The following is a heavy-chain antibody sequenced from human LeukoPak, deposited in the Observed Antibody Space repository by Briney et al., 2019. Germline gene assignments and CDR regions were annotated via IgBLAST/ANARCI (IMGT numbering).Heavy chain of an antibody. D-gene: IGHD6-19*01. V-gene: IGHV3-23*01. CDR1: GFTFSSYA. CDR3: AKPVAGTGYFDY. Sequence: GGSLRLSCAVSGFTFSSYAMSWVRQVPGKGLGWVSTISGSGGTTYYADSVKGRFTISRDNSKNTLYLQMNSLRAEDTAVYYCAKPVAGTGYFDYWGQGTLVTVSS. CDR2: ISGSGGTT. J-gene: IGHJ4*02.